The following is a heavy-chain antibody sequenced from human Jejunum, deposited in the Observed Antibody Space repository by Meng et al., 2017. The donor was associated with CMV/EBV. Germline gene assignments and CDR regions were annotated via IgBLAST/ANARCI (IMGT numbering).Heavy chain of an antibody. CDR3: AHFVGGYYPSRPDY. V-gene: IGHV2-5*02. D-gene: IGHD1-26*01. CDR1: GFSPITNGEG. CDR2: IYRGDDM. Sequence: QITLKESGPTLVKPTQTLTLTCSFSGFSPITNGEGVGWIRQPPGKAMEWLALIYRGDDMRYSPSIKSRLSIGKDTSKNEVVLTVTTMGPVDTGTYYCAHFVGGYYPSRPDYWGQGTLVTVSS. J-gene: IGHJ4*02.